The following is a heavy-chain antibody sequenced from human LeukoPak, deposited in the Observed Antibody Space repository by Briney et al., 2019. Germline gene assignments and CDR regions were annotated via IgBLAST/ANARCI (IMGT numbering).Heavy chain of an antibody. Sequence: PGGSLRLSCAASGFTFSSYAMNWVRQAPGKGLEWVSAISGSGGSTYYADSVKGRFTISRDNSKNTLYLQMISLRAEDTAVYYCARGLPPYYYYMDVWGKGTTVTISS. CDR3: ARGLPPYYYYMDV. J-gene: IGHJ6*03. CDR1: GFTFSSYA. V-gene: IGHV3-23*01. CDR2: ISGSGGST.